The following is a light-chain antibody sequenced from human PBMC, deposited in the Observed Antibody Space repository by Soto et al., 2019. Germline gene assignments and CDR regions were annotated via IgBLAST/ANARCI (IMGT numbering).Light chain of an antibody. V-gene: IGLV1-47*01. CDR3: AAWDDSLSGYV. Sequence: QSALTQPPSASGTPGQMATISCSGSSSNIGSNYVYWYQQLPGTAPKLLIYRNNQRPSGVPDRFSGSKSGTSASLAISGLRSEDEADYYCAAWDDSLSGYVFGTGTKLTVL. J-gene: IGLJ1*01. CDR1: SSNIGSNY. CDR2: RNN.